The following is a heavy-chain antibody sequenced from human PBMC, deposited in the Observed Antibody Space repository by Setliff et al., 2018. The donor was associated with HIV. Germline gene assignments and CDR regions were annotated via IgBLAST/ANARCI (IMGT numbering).Heavy chain of an antibody. Sequence: GALRLSCAASRFIFSSYAMHWVRQAPGKGLEWVAVMSYDGNNKYYADAVKGRFTISRDNSKNTLFLQMNSLRPEDTAVYYCASIELAAMVPVDYWGQGTLVTVSS. V-gene: IGHV3-30*01. CDR2: MSYDGNNK. CDR3: ASIELAAMVPVDY. D-gene: IGHD5-18*01. J-gene: IGHJ4*02. CDR1: RFIFSSYA.